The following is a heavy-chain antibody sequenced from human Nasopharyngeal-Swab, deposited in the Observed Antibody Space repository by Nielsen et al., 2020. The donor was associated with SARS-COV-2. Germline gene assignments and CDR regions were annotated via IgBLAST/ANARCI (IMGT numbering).Heavy chain of an antibody. CDR3: ARHLFTTIVVVISDAFDI. V-gene: IGHV4-39*01. CDR2: IYYSGST. D-gene: IGHD3-22*01. Sequence: WIRQPPGKGLERIGSIYYSGSTYYNPSLKSRVTISVDTSKNQFSLKLSSVTAADTAVYYCARHLFTTIVVVISDAFDIWGQGTMVTVSS. J-gene: IGHJ3*02.